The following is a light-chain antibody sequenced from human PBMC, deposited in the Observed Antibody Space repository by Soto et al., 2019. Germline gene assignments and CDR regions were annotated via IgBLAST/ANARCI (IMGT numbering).Light chain of an antibody. CDR3: HHSFSTPVT. V-gene: IGKV1-39*01. J-gene: IGKJ5*01. CDR1: RSISTF. CDR2: AAS. Sequence: DIQMTQSPSSLSVSVGDIVTITFRASRSISTFLNWYQQKPLKAPRLLIFAASTLQTAVPSRFSGSGSGTDFTLTIRSLQPEDFATYYCHHSFSTPVTFGRGTRLEIQ.